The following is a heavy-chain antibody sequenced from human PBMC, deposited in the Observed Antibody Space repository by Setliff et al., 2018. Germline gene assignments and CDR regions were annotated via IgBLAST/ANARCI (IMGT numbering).Heavy chain of an antibody. V-gene: IGHV1-69*13. Sequence: SVKVSCKASGDTFRSYSISWVRQAPGQGLEWMGGIIPKLGSADYAQRFQDRVTINADESTRTVYMELSRLRSQDTAIYYCARSPHYYDSSGYCYYFDFWGQGTPVTAPQ. CDR2: IIPKLGSA. J-gene: IGHJ4*02. D-gene: IGHD3-22*01. CDR1: GDTFRSYS. CDR3: ARSPHYYDSSGYCYYFDF.